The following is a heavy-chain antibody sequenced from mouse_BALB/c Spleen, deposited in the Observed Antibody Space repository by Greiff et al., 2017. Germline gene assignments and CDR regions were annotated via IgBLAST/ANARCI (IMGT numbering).Heavy chain of an antibody. V-gene: IGHV5-9-3*01. Sequence: EVKLVESGGGLVKPGGSLKLSCAASGFTFSSYAMSWVRQTPEKRLEWVATISSGGSYTYYPDSVKGRFTISRDNAKNTLYLQMSSLRSEDTAMYYCARLITTASFAYWGQGTLVTVSA. CDR3: ARLITTASFAY. D-gene: IGHD1-1*01. CDR1: GFTFSSYA. CDR2: ISSGGSYT. J-gene: IGHJ3*01.